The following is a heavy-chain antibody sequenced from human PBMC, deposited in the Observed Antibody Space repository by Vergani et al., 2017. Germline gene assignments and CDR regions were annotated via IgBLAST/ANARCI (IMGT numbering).Heavy chain of an antibody. J-gene: IGHJ4*02. CDR2: INPHNGVT. CDR1: GYPFSGYY. V-gene: IGHV1-2*02. D-gene: IGHD3-10*01. Sequence: QGQLVQSGTEVKKPGASVKISCTASGYPFSGYYVHWVRQVPGQGLEWMGWINPHNGVTNYAQIFQGRVTMTRDTTIMTAYMELTGIRSNDTAVYFCGRGRFGTGNAPLGYWGQGSLLIVSS. CDR3: GRGRFGTGNAPLGY.